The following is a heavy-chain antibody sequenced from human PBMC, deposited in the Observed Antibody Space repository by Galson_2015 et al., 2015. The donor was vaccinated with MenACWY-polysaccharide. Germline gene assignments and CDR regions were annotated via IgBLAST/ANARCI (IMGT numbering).Heavy chain of an antibody. Sequence: SLRLSCAASGFTFSNYNMDWVRQAPGKGLEWVSYISISSSTIYYADSVKGRFTISRGNAKNSLYLQMNSLRDEDTAVYYCARDNMVAGAVDIWGQGTMVTVSS. CDR2: ISISSSTI. CDR1: GFTFSNYN. CDR3: ARDNMVAGAVDI. V-gene: IGHV3-48*02. J-gene: IGHJ3*02. D-gene: IGHD5-12*01.